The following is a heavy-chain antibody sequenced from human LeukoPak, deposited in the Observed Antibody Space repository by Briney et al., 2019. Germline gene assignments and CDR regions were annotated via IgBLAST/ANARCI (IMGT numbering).Heavy chain of an antibody. CDR1: GGTISSYS. Sequence: SVKVSCKPSGGTISSYSFNWVRQAPGQGLEWMGGIIPILGTTNYAQKFQGRVTITADESTSTAYMGLSALRSEDTAVYYCATAFCNGDTCYSFDSWGQGTLVTVSS. CDR3: ATAFCNGDTCYSFDS. D-gene: IGHD2-15*01. CDR2: IIPILGTT. V-gene: IGHV1-69*13. J-gene: IGHJ4*02.